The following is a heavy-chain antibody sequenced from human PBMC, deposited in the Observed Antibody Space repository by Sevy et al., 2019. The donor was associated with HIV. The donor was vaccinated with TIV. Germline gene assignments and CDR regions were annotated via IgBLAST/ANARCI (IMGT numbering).Heavy chain of an antibody. CDR2: ISGGGGST. D-gene: IGHD6-13*01. CDR1: GFSFSLYA. Sequence: GGSLRLSCVASGFSFSLYAMSWVRQAPGKGLEWVSAISGGGGSTYYADSVKGRFTISRDTSKNTLSLQMTSLGAEDTAVYYCAKEGTWYGRDYFDYWGQGTLVTVSS. V-gene: IGHV3-23*01. CDR3: AKEGTWYGRDYFDY. J-gene: IGHJ4*02.